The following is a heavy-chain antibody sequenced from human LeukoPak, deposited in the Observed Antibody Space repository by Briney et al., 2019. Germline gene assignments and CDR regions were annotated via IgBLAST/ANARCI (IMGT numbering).Heavy chain of an antibody. CDR1: GGSFSGYY. V-gene: IGHV4-34*01. CDR2: INHRGST. J-gene: IGHJ4*02. Sequence: SETLSLTCAVYGGSFSGYYWSWIRQPPGKGLEWIGEINHRGSTNYNPSLKSRVTISVDMSKNQFSLKLSSVTAADTAVYYCASLRERSYYARGFDYWGQGTLVTVSS. D-gene: IGHD1-26*01. CDR3: ASLRERSYYARGFDY.